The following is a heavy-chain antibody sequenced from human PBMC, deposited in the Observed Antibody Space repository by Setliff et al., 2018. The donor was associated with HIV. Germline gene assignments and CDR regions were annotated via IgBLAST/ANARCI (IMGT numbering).Heavy chain of an antibody. J-gene: IGHJ5*02. D-gene: IGHD2-8*01. CDR2: IFYTGST. CDR3: ARRGRDGVFIMFATGFDP. CDR1: GGSISSSTYY. Sequence: SETLSLTCSVSGGSISSSTYYWGWIRQPPGKGLEWIGDIFYTGSTYYNPSLKSRVAISVDTSENQFSLKLNSVTAADTAVYYCARRGRDGVFIMFATGFDPWGQGALVTISS. V-gene: IGHV4-39*01.